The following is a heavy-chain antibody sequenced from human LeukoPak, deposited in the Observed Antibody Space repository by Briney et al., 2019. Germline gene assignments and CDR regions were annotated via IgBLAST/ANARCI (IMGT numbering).Heavy chain of an antibody. CDR2: ISPTGGNT. V-gene: IGHV3-23*01. J-gene: IGHJ4*02. Sequence: GVSLSLSCAPSAFTFCSFAMTWLPQAPGKGLEWVIYISPTGGNTYYEDYVKGRITISRDNSKNTLYLQMNSLRAEDTAVYYCAKEGKSSWTYYFDYWGQGTLVSVSS. CDR1: AFTFCSFA. CDR3: AKEGKSSWTYYFDY. D-gene: IGHD6-13*01.